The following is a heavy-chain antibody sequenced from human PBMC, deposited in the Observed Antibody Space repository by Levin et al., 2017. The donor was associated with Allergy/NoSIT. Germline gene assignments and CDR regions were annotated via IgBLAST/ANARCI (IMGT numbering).Heavy chain of an antibody. CDR3: GGEGVVGAIHFGH. D-gene: IGHD1-26*01. V-gene: IGHV3-53*01. Sequence: QAGGSLRLSCAASGFTVSSNYMSWVRQAPGKGLEWVSLIYEVGDTFYADSVKGRFTISRDNSKNTLYLQMNSLRAEDTTVYYCGGEGVVGAIHFGHWGQGTLVTVSS. CDR2: IYEVGDT. J-gene: IGHJ5*02. CDR1: GFTVSSNY.